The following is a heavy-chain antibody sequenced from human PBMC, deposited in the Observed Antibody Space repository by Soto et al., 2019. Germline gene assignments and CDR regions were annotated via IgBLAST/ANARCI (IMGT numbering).Heavy chain of an antibody. J-gene: IGHJ6*02. V-gene: IGHV3-33*01. D-gene: IGHD5-18*01. CDR2: IWYDGSNK. CDR3: AREGGIVDSYGLWYYYYGMDV. Sequence: QVQLVESGGGVVQPGRSLRLSCAASGFTFSSYGMHWVRQAPGKGLEWVAVIWYDGSNKYYADSVKGRFTISRDNSKNTRYLQMNSPRAEDTAVYYCAREGGIVDSYGLWYYYYGMDVWGQGTTVTVSS. CDR1: GFTFSSYG.